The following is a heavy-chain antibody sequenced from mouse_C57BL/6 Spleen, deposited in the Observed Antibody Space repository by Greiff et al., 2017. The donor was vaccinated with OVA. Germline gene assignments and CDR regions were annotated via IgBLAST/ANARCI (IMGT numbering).Heavy chain of an antibody. V-gene: IGHV1-15*01. D-gene: IGHD1-1*01. Sequence: QVQLQQSGAELVRPGASVTLSCKASGYTFTDYEMHWVKQTPVHGLEWIGAIDPETGGTAYNQKFKGKAILTADKSSSTAYMELRSLTSEDSAVYYCTLDPITTVVATRFAYWGQATLVTVSA. CDR3: TLDPITTVVATRFAY. CDR1: GYTFTDYE. J-gene: IGHJ3*01. CDR2: IDPETGGT.